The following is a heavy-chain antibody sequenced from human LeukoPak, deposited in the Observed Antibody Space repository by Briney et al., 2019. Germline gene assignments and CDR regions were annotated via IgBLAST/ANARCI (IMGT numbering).Heavy chain of an antibody. Sequence: GGSLRLSCAASGINFSIYWMHWVRQAPRKGLVWVSRINSDGSDTSYADSVKGRFTISRDNAKNTLYLQINSLRAEDTAVYYCASDDGYRSFDYWGQGTLVTVSS. J-gene: IGHJ4*02. CDR1: GINFSIYW. CDR3: ASDDGYRSFDY. D-gene: IGHD5-24*01. V-gene: IGHV3-74*01. CDR2: INSDGSDT.